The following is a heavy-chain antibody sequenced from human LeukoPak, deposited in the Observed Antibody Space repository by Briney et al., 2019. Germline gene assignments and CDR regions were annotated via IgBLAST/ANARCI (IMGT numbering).Heavy chain of an antibody. CDR3: ARVLYSSSRYAFDI. CDR2: IDWDDAK. Sequence: SGPTLVNPTQTLTLTCTFSGFSLSTSGMRVSWIRQPPGKALEWLARIDWDDAKFYSTSLKTRLTISKDTSKDQVVLTMTNMDPVDTATYYCARVLYSSSRYAFDIWGQGTMVTVSS. D-gene: IGHD6-13*01. CDR1: GFSLSTSGMR. J-gene: IGHJ3*02. V-gene: IGHV2-70*04.